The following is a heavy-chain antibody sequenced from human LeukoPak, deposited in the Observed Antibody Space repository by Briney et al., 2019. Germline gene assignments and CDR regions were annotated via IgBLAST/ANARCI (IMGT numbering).Heavy chain of an antibody. D-gene: IGHD5-18*01. Sequence: GGSLRLSCAASGFTFSSYAMHWVRQAPGKGLEWVAVISYDGSNKYYADSVKGRFTISRDNSKNTLYLQMNSLRAEDTAVYYCARGLDTAMARASDIWGQGTMVTVSS. CDR1: GFTFSSYA. V-gene: IGHV3-30-3*01. CDR3: ARGLDTAMARASDI. J-gene: IGHJ3*02. CDR2: ISYDGSNK.